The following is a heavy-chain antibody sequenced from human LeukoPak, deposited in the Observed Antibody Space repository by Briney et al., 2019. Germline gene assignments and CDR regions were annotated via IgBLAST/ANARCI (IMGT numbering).Heavy chain of an antibody. CDR2: IDPSGGST. Sequence: GASVKVSCKASGYTFTTYYMHWVRQAPGQGLEWTGIIDPSGGSTSYAQKFQGRVTMTRDTSTSTVYMELSSLRSDDTAVYYCARLSQQTFDIWGQGTLVTVSS. J-gene: IGHJ3*02. CDR3: ARLSQQTFDI. V-gene: IGHV1-46*01. CDR1: GYTFTTYY.